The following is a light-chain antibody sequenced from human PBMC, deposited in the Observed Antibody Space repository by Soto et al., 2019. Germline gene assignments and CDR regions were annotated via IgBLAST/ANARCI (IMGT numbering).Light chain of an antibody. J-gene: IGKJ4*01. CDR1: QGIRNY. V-gene: IGKV1-27*01. CDR3: QKYNSAPPNT. CDR2: GAS. Sequence: DIQMTQSPSSLSASVGDRVAITCRASQGIRNYLAWYQQKPGKVPKLLIYGASTLQSGVPSRFSGSGSGTDFTLTINSLQPEDVATYYCQKYNSAPPNTFGGGTKVEIK.